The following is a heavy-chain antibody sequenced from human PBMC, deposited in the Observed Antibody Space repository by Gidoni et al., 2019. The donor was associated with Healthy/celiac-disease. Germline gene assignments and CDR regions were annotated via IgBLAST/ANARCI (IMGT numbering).Heavy chain of an antibody. V-gene: IGHV1-8*01. J-gene: IGHJ6*02. CDR2: MNPNSGNT. CDR3: ARGGAAAAIFGVYYYYYGMDV. D-gene: IGHD3-3*01. CDR1: GYTFTSYD. Sequence: QVQLVQSGAEVKKPGASVKVSCKASGYTFTSYDINWVRQATGQGLEWMGWMNPNSGNTGYAQKFQGRVTMTRNTSISTAYMELSSLRSEDTAVYYCARGGAAAAIFGVYYYYYGMDVWGQGTTVTVSS.